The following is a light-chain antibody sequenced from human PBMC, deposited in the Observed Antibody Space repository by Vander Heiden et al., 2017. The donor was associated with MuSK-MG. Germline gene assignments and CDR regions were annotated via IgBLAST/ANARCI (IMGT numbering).Light chain of an antibody. CDR2: LTS. J-gene: IGKJ3*01. CDR1: QSLLHANGNIY. CDR3: RQAVQIPVT. Sequence: DLVMTQSPLSLPVTPGEPASISCRSSQSLLHANGNIYVEWYLQKPGQSPQLLIVLTSNRASGVPDRFSGSGSATEFTLRISRVEAEDVGVYYCRQAVQIPVTFGHGTTVDIK. V-gene: IGKV2-28*01.